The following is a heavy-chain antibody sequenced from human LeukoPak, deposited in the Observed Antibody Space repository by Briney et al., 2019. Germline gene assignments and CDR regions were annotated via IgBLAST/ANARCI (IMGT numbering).Heavy chain of an antibody. CDR2: INPSGGST. CDR1: GYTFTSNY. D-gene: IGHD3-9*01. J-gene: IGHJ4*02. Sequence: GASVKVSCKASGYTFTSNYMHWVRQAPGQGLEWMGIINPSGGSTSYAQKFQGRVTMTRDTSTSTVYMELSSLRSEDTAVYYCARGSDVLRYFDWLYYFDYWGQGTLVTVSS. CDR3: ARGSDVLRYFDWLYYFDY. V-gene: IGHV1-46*01.